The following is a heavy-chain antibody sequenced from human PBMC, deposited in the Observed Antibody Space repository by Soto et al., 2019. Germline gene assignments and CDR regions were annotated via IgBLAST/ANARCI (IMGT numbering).Heavy chain of an antibody. Sequence: QVQLVQSGAEVKKPGSSVKVSCKASGGTFSNYAITWVRQAPGPGLEWLGRIIPIVGSANYAQRFQGRGTFTADESTTTAYMEMTSLRSDDTAVYYCAKDGGKDGYFGNWFDPWGQGTLVTVSS. CDR3: AKDGGKDGYFGNWFDP. CDR2: IIPIVGSA. CDR1: GGTFSNYA. V-gene: IGHV1-69*11. D-gene: IGHD5-12*01. J-gene: IGHJ5*02.